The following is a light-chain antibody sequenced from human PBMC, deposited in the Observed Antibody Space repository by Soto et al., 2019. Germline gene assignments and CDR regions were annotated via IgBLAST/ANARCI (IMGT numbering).Light chain of an antibody. CDR1: QGISTY. CDR3: QHTRTTPRT. CDR2: GAS. J-gene: IGKJ1*01. V-gene: IGKV1-39*01. Sequence: DIPMTQSPSSLFANVGASVTITCRASQGISTYLHWYQQRPGKAPTLLIYGASNLHSGVPSRFSGRGSGTEFTLTISSLQPEDVATYYCQHTRTTPRTFGQGTKVEIK.